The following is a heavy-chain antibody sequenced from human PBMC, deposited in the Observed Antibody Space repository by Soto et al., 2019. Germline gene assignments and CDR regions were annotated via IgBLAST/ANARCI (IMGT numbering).Heavy chain of an antibody. J-gene: IGHJ5*02. CDR3: ARGGLGIAAVAQANWLDP. D-gene: IGHD6-13*01. V-gene: IGHV3-23*01. CDR2: ISGPGGSA. Sequence: PGGSLRLSCEASGLTFNGYAMSWVRQAPGKGLEGVSTISGPGGSAYYPDSVKGRFTISRDNSKNTLFLQMNSLRLEDTALYYCARGGLGIAAVAQANWLDPWGLGTLVTVSS. CDR1: GLTFNGYA.